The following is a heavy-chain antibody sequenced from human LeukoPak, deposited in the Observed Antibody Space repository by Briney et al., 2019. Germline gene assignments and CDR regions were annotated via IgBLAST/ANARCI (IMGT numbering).Heavy chain of an antibody. Sequence: SETLSLTCAVYGGSFSGYYWSWIRQPPGKGLEWIGEINHSGSTNYNPSLKSRVTISVDTSKNKFSLKLSSVTAADTAVYYCAIRYGSGSSFIWGQGTLATVSS. CDR2: INHSGST. CDR3: AIRYGSGSSFI. CDR1: GGSFSGYY. D-gene: IGHD3-10*01. V-gene: IGHV4-34*01. J-gene: IGHJ4*02.